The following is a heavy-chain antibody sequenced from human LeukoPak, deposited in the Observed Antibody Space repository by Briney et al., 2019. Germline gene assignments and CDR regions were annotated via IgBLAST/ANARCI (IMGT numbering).Heavy chain of an antibody. CDR1: GFTFSSYD. J-gene: IGHJ3*02. D-gene: IGHD2-2*02. CDR2: ISSSSSYI. Sequence: GGSLRLSCAASGFTFSSYDIHWVRQAPGKGLEWVSSISSSSSYIYYADSVKGRFTISRDNAKNSLYLQMNSLRAEDTAVYYCARVEDIVVVPAAIGVGAFDIWGQGTMVTVSS. CDR3: ARVEDIVVVPAAIGVGAFDI. V-gene: IGHV3-21*01.